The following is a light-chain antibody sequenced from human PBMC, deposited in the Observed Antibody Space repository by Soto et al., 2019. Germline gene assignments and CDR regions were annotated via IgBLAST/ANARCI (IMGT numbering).Light chain of an antibody. CDR1: SSNIGAGYD. CDR2: ANS. V-gene: IGLV1-40*01. J-gene: IGLJ1*01. CDR3: QSYDSRLTLIV. Sequence: QSVLTQPPSVSGAPGQRVTISCTGSSSNIGAGYDVHWYQQLPGTAPKLLIYANSNRPSGVPDRFSASKSGTSASLAITGLQAEDEADYYCQSYDSRLTLIVFGTGTKVTVL.